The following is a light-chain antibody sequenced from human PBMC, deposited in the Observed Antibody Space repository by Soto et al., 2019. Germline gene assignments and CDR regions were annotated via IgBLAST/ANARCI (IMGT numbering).Light chain of an antibody. Sequence: SYELAQPPSVSVAPGRTAMITCGGDNIGRRSVHWYQQKPGQAPVLVMYYDSDRPSGIPERISGSNSGNTATLTISRVEAGDEADYYCQVWDSSSDHRVVFGGGTQLTVL. CDR2: YDS. CDR3: QVWDSSSDHRVV. V-gene: IGLV3-21*04. J-gene: IGLJ2*01. CDR1: NIGRRS.